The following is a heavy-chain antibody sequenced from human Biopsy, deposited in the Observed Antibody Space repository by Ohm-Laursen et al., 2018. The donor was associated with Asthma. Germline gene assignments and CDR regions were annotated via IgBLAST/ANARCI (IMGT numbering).Heavy chain of an antibody. V-gene: IGHV1-2*06. CDR3: ARTYYDFLTGQVKDVFGV. J-gene: IGHJ3*01. D-gene: IGHD3-9*01. Sequence: ASVKVSCKASGYTFIGCPIHWVRQAPGQGLEWMGRINPNSGGTNYAQKFQGRVTMTRDTSISTAYMEVSRLRSDDTAVYYCARTYYDFLTGQVKDVFGVWGQGTMVTVSS. CDR2: INPNSGGT. CDR1: GYTFIGCP.